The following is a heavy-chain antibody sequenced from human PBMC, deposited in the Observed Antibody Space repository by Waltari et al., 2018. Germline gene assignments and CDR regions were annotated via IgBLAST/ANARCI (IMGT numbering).Heavy chain of an antibody. Sequence: EVQLVESGGGLVKPGGSLRLSCAASGFTFSSYSMNWVRQAPGKGLDWVSSISSSSSYIYYADSVKGRFTISRDNSKNTLYLQMNSLRAEDTAVYYCAKERGGSYYDAFDIWGQGTMVTVSS. V-gene: IGHV3-21*01. CDR3: AKERGGSYYDAFDI. CDR1: GFTFSSYS. CDR2: ISSSSSYI. J-gene: IGHJ3*02. D-gene: IGHD1-26*01.